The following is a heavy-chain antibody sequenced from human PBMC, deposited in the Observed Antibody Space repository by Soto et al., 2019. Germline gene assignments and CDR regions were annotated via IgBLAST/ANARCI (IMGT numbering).Heavy chain of an antibody. J-gene: IGHJ4*02. D-gene: IGHD1-26*01. CDR1: GYSISSINW. Sequence: QVQLQESGPGLVKPSDTLSLTCAVSGYSISSINWWGWIRQPPGKGLEWIGYIYYSGTTYYNPSLKSRVTMSVDTAKNQFSLKLTSVTAVDTAVYYCARREIQGPIDYWGQGTLVTVSS. CDR3: ARREIQGPIDY. V-gene: IGHV4-28*01. CDR2: IYYSGTT.